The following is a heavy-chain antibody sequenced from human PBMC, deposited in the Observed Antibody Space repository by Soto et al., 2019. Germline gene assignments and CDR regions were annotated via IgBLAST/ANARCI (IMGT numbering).Heavy chain of an antibody. V-gene: IGHV3-23*01. Sequence: EMQLLESGGGLVQPGGSLRLSCAASEFTFSSYAMSWVRQAPGKGLEWVSVISGSGGSTYYADSVKGRFTISRDNSKNTLYLQMNSLRVEDTAVYYCAQDLVVVPPASPSYYGMDVWGQGTTVTVSS. J-gene: IGHJ6*02. CDR1: EFTFSSYA. CDR3: AQDLVVVPPASPSYYGMDV. D-gene: IGHD2-2*01. CDR2: ISGSGGST.